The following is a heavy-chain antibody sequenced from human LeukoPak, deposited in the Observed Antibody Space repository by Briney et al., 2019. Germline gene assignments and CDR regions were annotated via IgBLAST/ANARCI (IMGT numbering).Heavy chain of an antibody. CDR1: GYTFTSYG. CDR3: ARVGYCSGGSCPNDYYYYYYMDV. J-gene: IGHJ6*03. D-gene: IGHD2-15*01. CDR2: ISAYNGNT. Sequence: ASVKVSCKASGYTFTSYGISWVRQAPGQGLEWMGWISAYNGNTNYAQKLQGRVTITRNTSISTAYMELSSLRSEDTAVYYCARVGYCSGGSCPNDYYYYYYMDVWGKGTTVTVSS. V-gene: IGHV1-18*01.